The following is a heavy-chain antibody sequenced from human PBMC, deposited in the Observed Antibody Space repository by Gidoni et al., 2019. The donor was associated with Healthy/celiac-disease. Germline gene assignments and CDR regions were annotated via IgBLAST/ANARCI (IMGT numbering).Heavy chain of an antibody. CDR2: IYYSGST. J-gene: IGHJ6*02. CDR1: GGSISSSSYY. CDR3: ARQVTMVRGVISSYYYYGMDV. V-gene: IGHV4-39*01. D-gene: IGHD3-10*01. Sequence: QLQLQESGPGLVKPSETLSLTCTVSGGSISSSSYYWGWIRQPPGKGLEWIGSIYYSGSTYYNPSLKSRVTISVDTSKNQFSLKLSSVTAADTAVYYCARQVTMVRGVISSYYYYGMDVWGQGTTVTVSS.